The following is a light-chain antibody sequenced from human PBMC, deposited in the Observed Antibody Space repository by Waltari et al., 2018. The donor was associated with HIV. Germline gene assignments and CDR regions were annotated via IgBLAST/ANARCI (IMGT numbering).Light chain of an antibody. Sequence: QSALTQPPSVSGSPGPSVTIPCPGTPRDVGYSNLVLWYQHHPGKAPKLIIYEVCQRPSGVSDRFTASKSGITASLTISGLQDEDEADYYCCSYAGTCTYVFGGGTKLTVL. CDR1: PRDVGYSNL. CDR2: EVC. J-gene: IGLJ2*01. CDR3: CSYAGTCTYV. V-gene: IGLV2-11*01.